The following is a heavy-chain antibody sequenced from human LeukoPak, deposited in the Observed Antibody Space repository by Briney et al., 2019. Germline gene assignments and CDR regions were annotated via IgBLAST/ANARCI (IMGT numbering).Heavy chain of an antibody. CDR3: ARVLVVTMVRGVIVPYYFDY. Sequence: ASVKVSCKASGYTFSSYGISWVRQAPRQGLEWMGWISAYNGNTNYAQKLQGRVTMTTDTSTSTAYMELRSLRSDDTAVYYCARVLVVTMVRGVIVPYYFDYWGQGTLVTVSS. D-gene: IGHD3-10*01. V-gene: IGHV1-18*04. CDR1: GYTFSSYG. J-gene: IGHJ4*02. CDR2: ISAYNGNT.